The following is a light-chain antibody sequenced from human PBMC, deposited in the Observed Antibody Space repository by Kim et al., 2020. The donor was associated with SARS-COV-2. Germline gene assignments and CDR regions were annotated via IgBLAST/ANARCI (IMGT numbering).Light chain of an antibody. CDR2: GAS. V-gene: IGKV3-20*01. J-gene: IGKJ4*01. Sequence: SPGESATLSCRASQSVSSNYLAWYQQKPGQAPRLLIYGASSRATGIPDRFSGSGSGTDFTLTISRLQPEDFAVYFCQQYGNSPLTFGGGTKVDIK. CDR3: QQYGNSPLT. CDR1: QSVSSNY.